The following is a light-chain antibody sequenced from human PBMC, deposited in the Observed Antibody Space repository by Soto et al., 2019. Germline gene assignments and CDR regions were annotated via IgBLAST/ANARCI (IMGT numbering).Light chain of an antibody. CDR2: DVN. J-gene: IGLJ2*01. Sequence: QSVLTQPRSVSGSPGQSVTISCTGTNNDVGFYNYVSWYQQQLGKAPKLLIYDVNKRPSGVPPRFSGSKSANTASLTISGLQAADEADYYCNSYAGGLVLFGGGTKVTV. CDR3: NSYAGGLVL. V-gene: IGLV2-11*01. CDR1: NNDVGFYNY.